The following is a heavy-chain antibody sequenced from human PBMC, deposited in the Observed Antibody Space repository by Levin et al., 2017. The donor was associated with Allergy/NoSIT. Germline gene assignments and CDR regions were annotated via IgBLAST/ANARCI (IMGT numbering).Heavy chain of an antibody. D-gene: IGHD6-19*01. J-gene: IGHJ4*02. Sequence: SETLSLTCAVYGGSFSGYYWSWIRQPPGKGLEWIGEINHSGSTNYNPSLKSRVTISVDTSKNQFSLKLSSVTAADTAVYYCARLSIAVAAYFDYWGQGTLVTVSS. CDR2: INHSGST. CDR1: GGSFSGYY. CDR3: ARLSIAVAAYFDY. V-gene: IGHV4-34*01.